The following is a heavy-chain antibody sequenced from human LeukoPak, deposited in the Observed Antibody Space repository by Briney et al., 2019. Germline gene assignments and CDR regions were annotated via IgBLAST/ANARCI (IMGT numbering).Heavy chain of an antibody. D-gene: IGHD3-16*02. CDR3: TTPWYYDYVWGSYPL. CDR2: IRSKAYGGTT. V-gene: IGHV3-49*04. CDR1: GFTFSRYW. Sequence: PGGSLRLSCAASGFTFSRYWMSWVRQAPGKGLEWVGFIRSKAYGGTTEYAASVKGRFTISRDDSKSIAYLQMNSLKTEDTAVYYCTTPWYYDYVWGSYPLWGQGTLVTVSS. J-gene: IGHJ4*02.